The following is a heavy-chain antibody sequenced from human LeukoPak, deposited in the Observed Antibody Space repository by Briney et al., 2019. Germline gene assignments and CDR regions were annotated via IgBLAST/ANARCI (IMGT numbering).Heavy chain of an antibody. Sequence: PSETVSVNCAVYGRCLSGYYWRWIRQHPGKGLGWIGEINHSGSTNYNPSLKSRVTISVDTSKNQFSLKLSSVTAADTAVYYCARGLVVPAAMRSGYYYYYMDVWGKGTTDTVSS. V-gene: IGHV4-34*01. J-gene: IGHJ6*03. CDR2: INHSGST. CDR1: GRCLSGYY. D-gene: IGHD2-2*01. CDR3: ARGLVVPAAMRSGYYYYYMDV.